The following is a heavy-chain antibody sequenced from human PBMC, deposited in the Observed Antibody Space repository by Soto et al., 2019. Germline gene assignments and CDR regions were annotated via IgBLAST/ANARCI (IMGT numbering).Heavy chain of an antibody. D-gene: IGHD1-7*01. CDR1: GFTFSSYD. CDR2: ISSKGGTT. Sequence: EVQLAESGGGMVQPGGSLRLSCVASGFTFSSYDMHWVRQAPGKGLEYVSSISSKGGTTYYGNSVKGRFTISRDNSKYTLYLQMGSLRAEDMAVYYCVRRVSGNYDYWGQGTLVTVSS. CDR3: VRRVSGNYDY. J-gene: IGHJ4*02. V-gene: IGHV3-64*01.